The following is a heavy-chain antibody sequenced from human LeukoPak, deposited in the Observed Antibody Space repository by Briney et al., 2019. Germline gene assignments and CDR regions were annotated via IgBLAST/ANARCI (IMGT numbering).Heavy chain of an antibody. CDR1: GDSINSLDL. V-gene: IGHV4-4*02. CDR3: AGLVGRYSSGLYYYYFDY. Sequence: PSETLSLTCTVPGDSINSLDLWSWVRQPPGKVLEWIGEMYLSGTTHSNPSVKSRVTISIDKSKNQFFLNLSSATAADTAVYYCAGLVGRYSSGLYYYYFDYWGQGTLVTVSS. CDR2: MYLSGTT. J-gene: IGHJ4*02. D-gene: IGHD3-22*01.